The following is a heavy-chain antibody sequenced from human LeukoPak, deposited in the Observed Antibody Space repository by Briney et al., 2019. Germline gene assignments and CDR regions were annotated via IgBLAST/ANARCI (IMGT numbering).Heavy chain of an antibody. J-gene: IGHJ4*02. Sequence: SETLSLTCAVYGGSFSGYYWSWIRQPPGKGLEWIGEINHSGSTNYNPSLKSRVTISVDTSKNQFSLKLSSVTAADTAMFYCARHQGLAWSGYYMGYWGQGILVTVSS. D-gene: IGHD3-3*01. CDR3: ARHQGLAWSGYYMGY. V-gene: IGHV4-34*01. CDR1: GGSFSGYY. CDR2: INHSGST.